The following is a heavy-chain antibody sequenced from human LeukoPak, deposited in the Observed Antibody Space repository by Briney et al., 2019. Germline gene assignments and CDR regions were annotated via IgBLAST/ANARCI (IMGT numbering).Heavy chain of an antibody. CDR3: AKGEEGYDYWSRHYYYMDV. CDR2: IYSSGST. J-gene: IGHJ6*03. Sequence: PSETLSLTCTVSGDSISNYYWSWIRQPAGKGLEWLGRIYSSGSTDYNPSLKSRVTMSIDTSKGQVSLKLTSVTAADTAVYYCAKGEEGYDYWSRHYYYMDVWGKGTAVTVSS. D-gene: IGHD3-3*01. CDR1: GDSISNYY. V-gene: IGHV4-4*07.